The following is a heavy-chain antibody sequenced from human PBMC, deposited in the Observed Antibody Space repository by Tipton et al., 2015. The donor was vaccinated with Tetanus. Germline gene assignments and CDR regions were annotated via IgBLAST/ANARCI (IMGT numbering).Heavy chain of an antibody. CDR1: GSTFSSYS. Sequence: GSLRLSCAASGSTFSSYSMNWVRQAPGKGLEWVSYISSSSSTIYYADSVKGRFTISRDNAKNSLYLQMNSLRDEDTAVYYCATPRGDTDCYYYGMDVWGQGATVTVSS. D-gene: IGHD3-10*01. J-gene: IGHJ6*02. V-gene: IGHV3-48*02. CDR2: ISSSSSTI. CDR3: ATPRGDTDCYYYGMDV.